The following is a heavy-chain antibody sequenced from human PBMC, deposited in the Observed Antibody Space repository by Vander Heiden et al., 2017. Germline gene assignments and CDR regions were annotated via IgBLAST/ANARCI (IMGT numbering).Heavy chain of an antibody. J-gene: IGHJ4*02. CDR2: IYYSGST. D-gene: IGHD5-18*01. V-gene: IGHV4-31*03. CDR3: ARVKIQRWLSRYYFDY. Sequence: QVHLQESGPGLVKPSQTLYLTCTVSGGSIGSGGYYWSWIRQHPGKGLEWIGYIYYSGSTYYNPSLKSRVTISVDTSKNQFSLKLSSVTAADTAVYYCARVKIQRWLSRYYFDYWGQGTMVTVSS. CDR1: GGSIGSGGYY.